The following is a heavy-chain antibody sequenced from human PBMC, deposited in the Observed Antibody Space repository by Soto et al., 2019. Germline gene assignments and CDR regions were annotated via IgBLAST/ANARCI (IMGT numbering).Heavy chain of an antibody. V-gene: IGHV4-61*01. CDR1: GYSIISGSYF. D-gene: IGHD2-15*01. J-gene: IGHJ5*02. CDR2: IYYTGAT. CDR3: ARDNPSPFQYSPAGGFDP. Sequence: SETLSLTCNVTGYSIISGSYFWSWIRRPPGKGLEWIGYIYYTGATSYNPSLGGRVTISLDTSKTQFSLKLTSVTAADAAVYFGARDNPSPFQYSPAGGFDPWGSGTKVTVSS.